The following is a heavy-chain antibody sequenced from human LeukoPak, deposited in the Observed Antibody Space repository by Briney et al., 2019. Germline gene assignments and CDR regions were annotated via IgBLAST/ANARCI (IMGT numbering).Heavy chain of an antibody. D-gene: IGHD5-24*01. CDR3: ARDLIEMATSTIWYFDL. V-gene: IGHV4-61*01. CDR1: GGSISSSSYS. Sequence: SETLSLTCTVSGGSISSSSYSWGWIRQPPGKGLEWIGYIYYSGSTNYNPSLKSRVTISVDTSKNQFSLKLSSVTAADTAVYYCARDLIEMATSTIWYFDLWGRGTLVTVSS. J-gene: IGHJ2*01. CDR2: IYYSGST.